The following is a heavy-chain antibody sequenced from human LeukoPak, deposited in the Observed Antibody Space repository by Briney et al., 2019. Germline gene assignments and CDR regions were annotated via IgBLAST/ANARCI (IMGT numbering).Heavy chain of an antibody. J-gene: IGHJ6*03. CDR1: GGSFSGYY. CDR3: ARGAGGYDSLFYYYYYMDV. D-gene: IGHD5-12*01. V-gene: IGHV4-34*01. Sequence: PSETLSLTCAVYGGSFSGYYWSWIRQPPGKGLEWIGEINHSGSTNYNPSLKSRVTISVDTSKNQFSLKLSSVTAADTAAYYCARGAGGYDSLFYYYYYMDVWGKGTTVTVSS. CDR2: INHSGST.